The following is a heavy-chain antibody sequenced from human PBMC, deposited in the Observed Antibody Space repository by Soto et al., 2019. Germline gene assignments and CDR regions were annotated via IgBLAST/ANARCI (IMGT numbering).Heavy chain of an antibody. D-gene: IGHD3-16*02. CDR3: ARRYYDYVWGSYPLDY. CDR2: INHGGST. Sequence: SETLSLTCAVYGGSFSGYYWSWIRQPPGKGLEWIGGINHGGSTNYNPSLKSRVTISVDTSKNQFSLKLSSVTAADTAVYYCARRYYDYVWGSYPLDYWGQGTLVTVSS. J-gene: IGHJ4*02. CDR1: GGSFSGYY. V-gene: IGHV4-34*01.